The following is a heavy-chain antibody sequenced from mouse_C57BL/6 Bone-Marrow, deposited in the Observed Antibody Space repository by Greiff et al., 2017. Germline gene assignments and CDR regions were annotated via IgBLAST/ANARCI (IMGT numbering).Heavy chain of an antibody. Sequence: EVMLVESGGGLVQPGGSLKHPCAAPGFTFSDYGMAWVRQAPMKGPEWVAFISNLAYSIYYADTVTGRFTISRENAKNTLYLEMGSLRSEDTAMYYCGRHYDVYSYAMDYWAEVTSATVSS. D-gene: IGHD2-3*01. J-gene: IGHJ4*01. CDR3: GRHYDVYSYAMDY. CDR1: GFTFSDYG. CDR2: ISNLAYSI. V-gene: IGHV5-15*01.